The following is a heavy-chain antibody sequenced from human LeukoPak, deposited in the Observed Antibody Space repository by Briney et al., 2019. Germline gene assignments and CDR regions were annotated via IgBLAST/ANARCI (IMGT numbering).Heavy chain of an antibody. V-gene: IGHV4-59*11. Sequence: PSETLSLTCTVSGDSFSSHYWTWIRQPPGKGLEWIGYISYIGSTNYNPSLKSRLTISIDTSKNQFSLKLTSVTAADTAVYYCARDLVTVTKGFDIWGQGTMVSVSS. CDR1: GDSFSSHY. J-gene: IGHJ3*02. D-gene: IGHD4-17*01. CDR3: ARDLVTVTKGFDI. CDR2: ISYIGST.